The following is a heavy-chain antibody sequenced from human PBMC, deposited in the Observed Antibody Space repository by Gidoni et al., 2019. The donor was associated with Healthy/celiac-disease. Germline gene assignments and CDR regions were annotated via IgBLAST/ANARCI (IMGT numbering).Heavy chain of an antibody. CDR3: ARWSDIVVVVAATVDAFDI. Sequence: EVQLVESGGGLVQPGGSLRLSCAASGFTSSSYWMSWVRQAPGKGLEWVANIKKDGSEKYYVDSVKGRFTISRDNAKNSLYRQMNSLRAEDTAVYYCARWSDIVVVVAATVDAFDIWGQGTMVTVSS. D-gene: IGHD2-15*01. V-gene: IGHV3-7*01. CDR2: IKKDGSEK. J-gene: IGHJ3*02. CDR1: GFTSSSYW.